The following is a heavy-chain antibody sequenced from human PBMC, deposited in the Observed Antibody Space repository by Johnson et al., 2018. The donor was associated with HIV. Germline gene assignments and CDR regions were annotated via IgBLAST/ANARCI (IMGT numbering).Heavy chain of an antibody. Sequence: EVQLVESGGGLIEPGGSLRLSCAASGFTVSSNYMSWVRQAPGKGLEWVGHLITKGNTYATQYSASVKGRFTISRDDLKNTLYLQMNSLKSEDTAVYYCTALWAAAGDAFDIWGQGTMVTVSS. V-gene: IGHV3-72*01. CDR3: TALWAAAGDAFDI. CDR2: LITKGNTYAT. CDR1: GFTVSSNY. J-gene: IGHJ3*02. D-gene: IGHD6-13*01.